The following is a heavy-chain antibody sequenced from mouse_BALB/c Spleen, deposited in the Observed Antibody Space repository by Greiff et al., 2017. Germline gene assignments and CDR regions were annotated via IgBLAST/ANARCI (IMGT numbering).Heavy chain of an antibody. CDR1: GYTFTSYY. J-gene: IGHJ3*01. CDR3: ARSRDGYYDGLAY. D-gene: IGHD2-3*01. CDR2: IYPGDGST. V-gene: IGHV1S56*01. Sequence: VQLQQSGPELVKPGASVKMSCKASGYTFTSYYIHWVTQRPGQGLAWIGWIYPGDGSTKYNEKFKGKTTLTADKSSSTAYMLLSSLTSEDSAIYFGARSRDGYYDGLAYWGQGTLVTVAA.